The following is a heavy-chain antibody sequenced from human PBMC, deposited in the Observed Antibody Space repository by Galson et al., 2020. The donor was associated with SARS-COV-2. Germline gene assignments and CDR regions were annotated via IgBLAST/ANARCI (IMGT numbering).Heavy chain of an antibody. V-gene: IGHV3-23*01. D-gene: IGHD6-19*01. CDR3: AKDHLLAVAGTGGYYYYYGMDV. CDR2: ISGSGGST. Sequence: GGSLRLSCAASGFTFSSYAMSWVRQAPGKGLEWVSAISGSGGSTYYADSVKGRFTISRDNSKNTLYLQMNSLRAEDTAVYYCAKDHLLAVAGTGGYYYYYGMDVWGQGTTVTVSS. CDR1: GFTFSSYA. J-gene: IGHJ6*02.